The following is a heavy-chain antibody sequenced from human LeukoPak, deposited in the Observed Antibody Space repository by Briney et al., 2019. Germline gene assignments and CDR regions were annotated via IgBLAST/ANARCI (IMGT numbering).Heavy chain of an antibody. CDR1: GFTFDDYV. CDR2: INSDGSST. V-gene: IGHV3-74*01. CDR3: AREVSGSSYFDY. J-gene: IGHJ4*02. D-gene: IGHD1-26*01. Sequence: GRSLRLSCAASGFTFDDYVMHWVRQAPGKGLVWVSRINSDGSSTSYADSVKGRFTISRDNAKNTLYLQMNSLRAEDTAVYYCAREVSGSSYFDYWGQGTLVTVSS.